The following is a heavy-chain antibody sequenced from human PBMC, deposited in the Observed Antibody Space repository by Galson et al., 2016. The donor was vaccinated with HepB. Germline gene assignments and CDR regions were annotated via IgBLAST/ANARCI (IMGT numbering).Heavy chain of an antibody. D-gene: IGHD2/OR15-2a*01. CDR3: ARESRQHFYGLDV. J-gene: IGHJ6*02. V-gene: IGHV3-66*01. CDR1: GVTVSDKY. CDR2: IYSAGIT. Sequence: SLRLSCAASGVTVSDKYITWVRQAPGKGLEWVSIIYSAGITNYADSVKGRFTISRDNAKNTLYLQMSSLRADDTAVYYCARESRQHFYGLDVWGQGTTVIVAS.